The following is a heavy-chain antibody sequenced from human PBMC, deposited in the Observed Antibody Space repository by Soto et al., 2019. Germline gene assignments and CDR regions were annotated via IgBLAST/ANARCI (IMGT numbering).Heavy chain of an antibody. V-gene: IGHV1-69*13. Sequence: SVKVSCKASGGTFSSYAISWVRQAPGQGLEWMGRIIPIFGTANYAQKFQGRVTITADESTSTAYMELSSLRSEDTAVYYCSTSERYYDFWRDYYYGMDVWGQGTTVTVSS. CDR3: STSERYYDFWRDYYYGMDV. CDR1: GGTFSSYA. D-gene: IGHD3-3*01. CDR2: IIPIFGTA. J-gene: IGHJ6*02.